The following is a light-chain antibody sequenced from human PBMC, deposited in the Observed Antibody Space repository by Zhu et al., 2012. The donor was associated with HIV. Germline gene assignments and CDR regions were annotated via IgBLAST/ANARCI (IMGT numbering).Light chain of an antibody. CDR1: QSVSSNY. CDR3: HQYDNSWT. V-gene: IGKV3-20*01. Sequence: EILMTQSPDTLPLSPGDRATLACRASQSVSSNYVIWYQQKPGQAPRPLIYGASDRASGVPDRFSGSGSGTDFTLTISRLEAEDFAVYYCHQYDNSWTFGQGTKVEIK. CDR2: GAS. J-gene: IGKJ1*01.